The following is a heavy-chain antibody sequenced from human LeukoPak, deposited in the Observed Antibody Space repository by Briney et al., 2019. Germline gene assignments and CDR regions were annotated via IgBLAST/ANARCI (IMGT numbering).Heavy chain of an antibody. CDR3: ARVAKHFRGGLSFYYMDV. D-gene: IGHD3-10*01. J-gene: IGHJ6*03. V-gene: IGHV4-61*01. CDR2: IYYSGST. CDR1: GYSISSGYY. Sequence: PSETLSLTCTVSGYSISSGYYWGWIRQPPGKGLDWIGHIYYSGSTNYNPSLKSRVTISLDTSKNQFSLKVISVTAADAAVYYCARVAKHFRGGLSFYYMDVWGKGTTVTISS.